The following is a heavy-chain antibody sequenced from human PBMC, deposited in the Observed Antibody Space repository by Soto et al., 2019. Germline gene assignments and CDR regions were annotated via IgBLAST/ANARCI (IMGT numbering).Heavy chain of an antibody. CDR3: AKPPCSGGSCYHDY. D-gene: IGHD2-15*01. CDR2: ISYDGSNK. J-gene: IGHJ4*02. Sequence: QVQLVESGGGVVQPGRSLRLSCAASGFTFSSYGMHWVRQAPGKGLEWVAVISYDGSNKYYADSVKGRFTISRDNSKNTLYLQMNSLRAEDTAVYYCAKPPCSGGSCYHDYWGQGTLVTVSS. CDR1: GFTFSSYG. V-gene: IGHV3-30*18.